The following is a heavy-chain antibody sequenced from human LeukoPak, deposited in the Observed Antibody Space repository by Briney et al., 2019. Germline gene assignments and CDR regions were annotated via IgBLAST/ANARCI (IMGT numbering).Heavy chain of an antibody. Sequence: GGSLRLSCAASGFTFSSYWMSWVRQAPGKGLEWVANIKQDGSEKYYVDSVKGRFTISRDNAKNSLYLQMNSLRAEDTAVYYCARDASWKDGRGLDDWGQGTLVTVSS. V-gene: IGHV3-7*01. CDR2: IKQDGSEK. CDR3: ARDASWKDGRGLDD. D-gene: IGHD1-1*01. J-gene: IGHJ4*02. CDR1: GFTFSSYW.